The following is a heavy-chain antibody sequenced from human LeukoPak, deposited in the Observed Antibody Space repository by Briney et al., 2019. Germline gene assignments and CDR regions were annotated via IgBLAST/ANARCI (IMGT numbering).Heavy chain of an antibody. CDR1: GFTFSSYG. Sequence: GGSLRLSCAASGFTFSSYGMHWVRQAPGKGLEWVANIKEDGSEKNYVDSVKGRFSISRDNAKNSLYLQMNSLRAEDTAVYYCARPLYGSGRSYYWGQGTLVTVSS. CDR2: IKEDGSEK. CDR3: ARPLYGSGRSYY. D-gene: IGHD3-10*01. V-gene: IGHV3-7*04. J-gene: IGHJ4*02.